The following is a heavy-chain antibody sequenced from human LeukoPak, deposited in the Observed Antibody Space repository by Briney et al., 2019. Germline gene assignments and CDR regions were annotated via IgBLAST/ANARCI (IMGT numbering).Heavy chain of an antibody. V-gene: IGHV4-34*01. D-gene: IGHD2-15*01. CDR3: AASWKWSHYFDY. CDR1: GGSSSGYY. J-gene: IGHJ4*02. CDR2: INHSGST. Sequence: SQTMSLACAVYGGSSSGYYWSWIRQPPGKLREWNGEINHSGSTNFNPSLKSRVTIPVDSSKNQCSLKLSSVTAADTAVYYCAASWKWSHYFDYWGQGTLVTVSS.